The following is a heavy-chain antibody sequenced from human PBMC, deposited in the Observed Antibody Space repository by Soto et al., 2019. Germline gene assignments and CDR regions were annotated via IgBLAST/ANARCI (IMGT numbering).Heavy chain of an antibody. CDR1: GVTLSNFG. Sequence: QVPLVESGGGVIQPGGSLRLSCGASGVTLSNFGVHCVRQAPGKGPVWVGAISSDGKTESYGASVRGRFTVSRDNSPNGVFLQMNSMRSDDTGVYYGAQGHVGVIHSQGDIWGQGTVVNVSS. CDR3: AQGHVGVIHSQGDI. CDR2: ISSDGKTE. J-gene: IGHJ3*02. V-gene: IGHV3-30*18. D-gene: IGHD1-26*01.